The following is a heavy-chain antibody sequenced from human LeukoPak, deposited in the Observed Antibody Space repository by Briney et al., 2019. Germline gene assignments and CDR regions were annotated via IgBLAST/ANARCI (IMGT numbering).Heavy chain of an antibody. CDR2: IYDSGNT. J-gene: IGHJ4*02. V-gene: IGHV4-59*12. D-gene: IGHD5-12*01. Sequence: PSETLSLTFTVSGGSISGYYWSLIRQHPGKGLEWIGYIYDSGNTKYNPSLKSRVTISIDTSKNQFSLKLSSVTAADTAVYYCARGLRLYSGYDFLRYWGQGTLVTVSS. CDR1: GGSISGYY. CDR3: ARGLRLYSGYDFLRY.